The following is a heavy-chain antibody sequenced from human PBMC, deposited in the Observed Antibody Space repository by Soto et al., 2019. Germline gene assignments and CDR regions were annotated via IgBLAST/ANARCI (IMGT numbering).Heavy chain of an antibody. D-gene: IGHD1-26*01. Sequence: ASVKVSCTASGYTFTSYGISWVRQAPGQGLEWMGWISAYNGNTNYAQKLQGRVTMTTDTSTSTAYMELRGLRSDDTGVYYCARAPRGRGYRNSGVAFDIWGQGTMVTVS. V-gene: IGHV1-18*01. J-gene: IGHJ3*02. CDR1: GYTFTSYG. CDR2: ISAYNGNT. CDR3: ARAPRGRGYRNSGVAFDI.